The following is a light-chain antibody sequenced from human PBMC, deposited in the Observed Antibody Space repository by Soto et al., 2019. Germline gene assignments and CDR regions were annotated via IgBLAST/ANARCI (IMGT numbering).Light chain of an antibody. V-gene: IGKV3-11*01. CDR1: QSVNVY. CDR3: QQRSDWPYT. Sequence: EIVLTQSPATLSLSPGERATLSCRASQSVNVYLAWYQQKPGQAPRLLIYDASNMPTGIPARFSGSGSGTDFTLTIGSLDPEDFAVYFCQQRSDWPYTFGQGTKLEIK. CDR2: DAS. J-gene: IGKJ2*01.